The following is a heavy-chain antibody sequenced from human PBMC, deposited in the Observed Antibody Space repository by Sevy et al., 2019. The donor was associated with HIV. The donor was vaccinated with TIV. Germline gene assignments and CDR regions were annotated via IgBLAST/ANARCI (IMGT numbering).Heavy chain of an antibody. CDR1: GFTFSTYG. V-gene: IGHV3-33*01. CDR2: IWFDGSNT. D-gene: IGHD4-17*01. Sequence: GGSLRLSCAASGFTFSTYGMHWVRQAPGKGLEWVAVIWFDGSNTYYADSVKGRFTISRDIAKNTLYLQINSLIAEDTAVYYCARDLEFYDYGDYGPAFMPDYWGQGTLVTVSS. CDR3: ARDLEFYDYGDYGPAFMPDY. J-gene: IGHJ4*02.